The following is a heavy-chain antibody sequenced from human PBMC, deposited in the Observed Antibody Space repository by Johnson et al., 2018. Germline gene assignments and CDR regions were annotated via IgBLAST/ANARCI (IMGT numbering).Heavy chain of an antibody. D-gene: IGHD2-15*01. V-gene: IGHV3-23*04. J-gene: IGHJ1*01. CDR1: GFTFSSYA. Sequence: EVQLVESGGGLVQPGGSLRLSCAASGFTFSSYAMSWVRQAPGKGLEWVSAISDAGGSTYYVDSVKGRFTIARDNSKNTLKLQKNSLRDEETAVYYCAKVATPQKAVLAEYFQHWGQGTLVTVSS. CDR2: ISDAGGST. CDR3: AKVATPQKAVLAEYFQH.